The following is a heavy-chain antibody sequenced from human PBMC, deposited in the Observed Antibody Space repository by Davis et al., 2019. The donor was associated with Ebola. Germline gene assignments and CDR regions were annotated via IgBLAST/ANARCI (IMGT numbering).Heavy chain of an antibody. V-gene: IGHV3-23*01. CDR1: GFTFDDYA. D-gene: IGHD1-26*01. CDR3: AKDGSWDLQLLGDYYYGMDV. Sequence: PGGSLRLSCAASGFTFDDYAMHWVRQAPGKGLEWVSGVSGSGGSTYYADSVKGRFTISRDNSKNTLYLQMNSLRAEDTAVYYCAKDGSWDLQLLGDYYYGMDVWGQGTTVTVSS. CDR2: VSGSGGST. J-gene: IGHJ6*02.